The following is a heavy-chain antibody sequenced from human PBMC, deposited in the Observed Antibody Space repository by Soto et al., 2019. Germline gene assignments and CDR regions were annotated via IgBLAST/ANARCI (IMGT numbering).Heavy chain of an antibody. CDR2: ISYDGSNK. CDR3: AREYYDILTSNYYYGMDV. V-gene: IGHV3-30-3*01. J-gene: IGHJ6*02. D-gene: IGHD3-9*01. CDR1: GFTFSSYA. Sequence: GGSLRLSCAASGFTFSSYAMHWVRQAPGKGLEWVAVISYDGSNKYYADSVKGRFTISRDNSKNTLYLQMNSLRAEDTAVYYCAREYYDILTSNYYYGMDVWGQGTTVTVSS.